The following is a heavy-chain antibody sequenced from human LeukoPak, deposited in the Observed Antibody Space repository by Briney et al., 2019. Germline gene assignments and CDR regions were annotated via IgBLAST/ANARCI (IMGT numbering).Heavy chain of an antibody. CDR3: AKAHCSSTSCSTDY. Sequence: GGSLRLSCAASGFTFGSYAMSWVRQAPGKGLEWVSAISGSGGSTYYADSVKGRFTISRDNSKNTLYLQMNSLRAEDTAVYYCAKAHCSSTSCSTDYWGQGTLVTVSS. D-gene: IGHD2-2*01. J-gene: IGHJ4*02. CDR1: GFTFGSYA. V-gene: IGHV3-23*01. CDR2: ISGSGGST.